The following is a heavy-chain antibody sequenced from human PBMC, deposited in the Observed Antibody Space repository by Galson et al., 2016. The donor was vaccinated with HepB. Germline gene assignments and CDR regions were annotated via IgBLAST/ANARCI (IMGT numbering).Heavy chain of an antibody. CDR3: AKEGGLNLVDY. CDR1: GLTFSSYG. Sequence: SLRLSCAASGLTFSSYGMHWVRQAPGKGLEWVAVISYDGSNKYYADSVTGRFTISRDNSKNTLYLQMNSLRAEYTAVYYCAKEGGLNLVDYWGQGTLVTVSS. CDR2: ISYDGSNK. D-gene: IGHD3-16*01. V-gene: IGHV3-30*18. J-gene: IGHJ4*02.